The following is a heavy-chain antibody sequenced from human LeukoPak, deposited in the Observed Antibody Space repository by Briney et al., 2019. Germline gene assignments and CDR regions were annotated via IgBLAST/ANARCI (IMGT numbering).Heavy chain of an antibody. CDR3: ATIAAAGTVAY. D-gene: IGHD6-13*01. CDR1: GFSFSSYA. V-gene: IGHV3-23*01. J-gene: IGHJ4*02. Sequence: PGESLRLSCAASGFSFSSYAMSWVRQAPGKGLEWVSGISGSGGSRFYADSVKGRFTISRDKSKNTLYLQMNSLRAEDTAVYYCATIAAAGTVAYWGQGTLVTVSS. CDR2: ISGSGGSR.